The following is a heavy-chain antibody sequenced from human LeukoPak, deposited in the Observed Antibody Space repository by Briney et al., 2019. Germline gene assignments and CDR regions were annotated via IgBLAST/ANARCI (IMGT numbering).Heavy chain of an antibody. CDR3: AKDKIAAAGSAFDY. J-gene: IGHJ4*02. Sequence: PGGSLRLSCAASGFTFDDYAMHWVRQAPGKGLEWVSLISGDGGSTYYADSVKGRFTISRDNSKNSLYLQMNSLRTEDTALYYCAKDKIAAAGSAFDYWGQGTLVTVSS. CDR2: ISGDGGST. CDR1: GFTFDDYA. V-gene: IGHV3-43*02. D-gene: IGHD6-13*01.